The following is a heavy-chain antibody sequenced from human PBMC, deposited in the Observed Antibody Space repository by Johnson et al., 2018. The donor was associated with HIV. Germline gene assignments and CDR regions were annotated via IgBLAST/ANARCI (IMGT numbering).Heavy chain of an antibody. CDR1: GFRFDSHA. CDR3: AREISRYYYDYAAFDL. CDR2: ISYSGSST. V-gene: IGHV3-23*04. Sequence: EVQLVESGGGLVQPGGSLRLSCAATGFRFDSHAINWVRQAPGKGLQWVSAISYSGSSTYYADYVKGRFTISRDNSRSSVYLHMINLRADDTALYYCAREISRYYYDYAAFDLWGQGTTVTVSS. J-gene: IGHJ3*01. D-gene: IGHD3-22*01.